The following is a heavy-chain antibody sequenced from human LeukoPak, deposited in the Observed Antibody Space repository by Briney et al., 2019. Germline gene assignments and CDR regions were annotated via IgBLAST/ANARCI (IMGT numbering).Heavy chain of an antibody. D-gene: IGHD3-10*01. J-gene: IGHJ6*04. V-gene: IGHV1-46*01. CDR2: INPSGGST. Sequence: ASVKVSCKASGYTFTSYYMHWVRQAPGQGLEWMGIINPSGGSTSYAQKFQGRVTMTRDTSTSTVYMELSSLRPEDTAVYYCARGGSGRGYYYGMDVWGKGTTVTVSS. CDR1: GYTFTSYY. CDR3: ARGGSGRGYYYGMDV.